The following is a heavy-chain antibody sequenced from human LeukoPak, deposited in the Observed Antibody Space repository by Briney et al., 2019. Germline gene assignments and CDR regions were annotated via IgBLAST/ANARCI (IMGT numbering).Heavy chain of an antibody. J-gene: IGHJ4*02. CDR1: GFTVSSNY. Sequence: GGSQRLSCAASGFTVSSNYMSWVRQAPGKGLEWVSVIYSGGSTYYADSVKGRFTISRDNSKNTLYLQMNSLRAEDTAVYYCARRENYYDSSGYYSHYFDYWGQGTLVTVSS. CDR2: IYSGGST. CDR3: ARRENYYDSSGYYSHYFDY. V-gene: IGHV3-66*01. D-gene: IGHD3-22*01.